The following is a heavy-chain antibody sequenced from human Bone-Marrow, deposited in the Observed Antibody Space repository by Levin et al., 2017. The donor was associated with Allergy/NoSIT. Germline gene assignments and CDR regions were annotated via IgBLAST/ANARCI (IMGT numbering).Heavy chain of an antibody. CDR2: ISSSSSYI. D-gene: IGHD2-2*01. CDR1: GFTFSGYN. J-gene: IGHJ4*02. Sequence: GGSLRLSCAASGFTFSGYNMNWVRQAPGKGLEWVSFISSSSSYIYYADSVKGRVSISRDNAKNSLYLEMNSLRAEDTAVYYCASDYCSTTSCYHFYFDNWGQGTLVTVAS. V-gene: IGHV3-21*01. CDR3: ASDYCSTTSCYHFYFDN.